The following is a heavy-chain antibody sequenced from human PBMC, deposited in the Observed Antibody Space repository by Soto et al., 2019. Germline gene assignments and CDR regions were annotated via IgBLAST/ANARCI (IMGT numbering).Heavy chain of an antibody. CDR1: GFSLSTSGMR. CDR3: ARSIVAAGNRWFDP. J-gene: IGHJ5*02. V-gene: IGHV2-70*04. CDR2: IDWDDDK. Sequence: SGPTLVNPTQTLTLTCTFSGFSLSTSGMRVSWIRQPPGKALERLARIDWDDDKLYSTSLKTRLTISKDTSKNQVVLTMTNMDPVDTATYYCARSIVAAGNRWFDPWGQGTLVTVSS. D-gene: IGHD6-13*01.